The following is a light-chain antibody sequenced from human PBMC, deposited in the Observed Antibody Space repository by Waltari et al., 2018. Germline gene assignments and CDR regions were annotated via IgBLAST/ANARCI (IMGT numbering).Light chain of an antibody. J-gene: IGLJ6*01. CDR3: QTWGSGIHV. V-gene: IGLV4-69*01. Sequence: QLLVTQSPSASASLGASVNLTCTLSSGHSSYAIAWHQQLPEKGPRFLMKLNSDGSHKKGDGIPDRFAGSSAGAERYLTISSLQSEDEADYYCQTWGSGIHVFGSGAKVTVL. CDR1: SGHSSYA. CDR2: LNSDGSH.